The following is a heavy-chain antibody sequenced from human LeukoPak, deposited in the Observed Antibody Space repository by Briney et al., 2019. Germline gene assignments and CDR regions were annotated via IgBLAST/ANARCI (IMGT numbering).Heavy chain of an antibody. Sequence: GGSLRLSCEAFGFTLSTYWMHWVRQAPGKGLVWVSRINADGSSTSYADSAKGRFTISRDNAKNTLYLQMNSLRAEDTAVYYCARDPDSGYYYHWGQGTLVTVSS. J-gene: IGHJ4*02. CDR1: GFTLSTYW. CDR2: INADGSST. D-gene: IGHD3-22*01. CDR3: ARDPDSGYYYH. V-gene: IGHV3-74*01.